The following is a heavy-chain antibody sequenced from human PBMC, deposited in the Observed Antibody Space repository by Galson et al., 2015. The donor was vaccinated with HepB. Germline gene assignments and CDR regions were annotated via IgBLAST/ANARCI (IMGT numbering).Heavy chain of an antibody. CDR1: GFTFSNAW. D-gene: IGHD3-22*01. CDR2: IKSKTDGGTT. Sequence: SLRLSCAASGFTFSNAWMSWVRQAPGKGLEWVGRIKSKTDGGTTDYAAPVKGRFTISRDDSKNTLYLQMNSLKTEDTAVYYCTTDATMIVVAPYQTPRDYWGQGTLVTVSS. V-gene: IGHV3-15*01. J-gene: IGHJ4*02. CDR3: TTDATMIVVAPYQTPRDY.